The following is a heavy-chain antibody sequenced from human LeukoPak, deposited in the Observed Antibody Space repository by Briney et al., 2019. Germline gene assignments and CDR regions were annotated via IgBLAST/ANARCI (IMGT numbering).Heavy chain of an antibody. CDR1: GFTFSSYA. D-gene: IGHD3-22*01. CDR3: ANGKKSGAPRLYYAMDY. V-gene: IGHV3-30-3*01. CDR2: ISYDGSNK. Sequence: GGSLRLSCAASGFTFSSYAMHWVRQAPGKGLEWVAVISYDGSNKYYADSVKGRFTISRDNSKNTLYLQMNSLRAEDTAVYYCANGKKSGAPRLYYAMDYWGQGTLVTVSS. J-gene: IGHJ4*02.